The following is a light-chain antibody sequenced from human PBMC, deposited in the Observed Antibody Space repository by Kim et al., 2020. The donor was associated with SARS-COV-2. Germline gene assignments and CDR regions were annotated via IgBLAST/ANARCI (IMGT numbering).Light chain of an antibody. CDR3: QACDSSTGV. V-gene: IGLV3-1*01. CDR1: KLGDKY. Sequence: SYELTQPPSVSVSPGQTASITCSGDKLGDKYACWYQQKPGQYPVLVIYQDSKRPSGIPERFSGSNSGNTATLTISGTQAMDKADYYCQACDSSTGVFGGGTQLTVL. J-gene: IGLJ2*01. CDR2: QDS.